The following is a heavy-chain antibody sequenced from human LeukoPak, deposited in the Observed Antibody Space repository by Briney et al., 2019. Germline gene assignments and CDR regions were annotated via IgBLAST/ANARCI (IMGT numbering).Heavy chain of an antibody. D-gene: IGHD1-14*01. CDR2: IYTSGST. J-gene: IGHJ6*02. Sequence: SETLSLTCTVSGGSISSGSYYWSWIRQPAGKGLEWIGRIYTSGSTNYNPSLKSRVTILVDTSKNQFSLKLSSVTAADTAVYYCAREERAHRDGMDVWGQGTTVTVSS. CDR1: GGSISSGSYY. CDR3: AREERAHRDGMDV. V-gene: IGHV4-61*02.